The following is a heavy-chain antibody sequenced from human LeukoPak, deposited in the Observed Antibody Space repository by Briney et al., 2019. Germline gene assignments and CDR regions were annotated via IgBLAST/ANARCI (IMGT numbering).Heavy chain of an antibody. Sequence: SESLSLTCAVFGGSFSNFYWTWIRQPPGKGLEWIGEINHSGRTNYNPSLKSRVSISVDTSRHQVSLKLTSVTAADTAVYYCARGRLATVVTPSSSADFDYWGQGTLVTVSS. D-gene: IGHD4-23*01. CDR2: INHSGRT. V-gene: IGHV4-34*01. CDR3: ARGRLATVVTPSSSADFDY. CDR1: GGSFSNFY. J-gene: IGHJ4*02.